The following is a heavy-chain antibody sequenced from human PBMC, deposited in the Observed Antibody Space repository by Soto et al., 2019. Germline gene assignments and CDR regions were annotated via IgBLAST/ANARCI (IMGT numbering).Heavy chain of an antibody. CDR2: IVVSFDTA. V-gene: IGHV1-69*06. CDR3: ARDNEYYYGSGNYYNPAYFDY. D-gene: IGHD3-10*01. Sequence: AASVKVSCKTSGGTFSTYAISWVRQAPGQGLEWMGGIVVSFDTAKYAQRFQGRVTMTADKSTRTVYMELTGLRSEDTAVYYCARDNEYYYGSGNYYNPAYFDYWGQGTLVTVSS. J-gene: IGHJ4*02. CDR1: GGTFSTYA.